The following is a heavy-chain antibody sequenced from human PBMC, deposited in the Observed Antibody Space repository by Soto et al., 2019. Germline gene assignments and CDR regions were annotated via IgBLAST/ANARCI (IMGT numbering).Heavy chain of an antibody. J-gene: IGHJ4*02. D-gene: IGHD2-2*02. Sequence: PGGSLRLSCAASGFTFSDHYMDWVRQAPGKGLEWVSSISSSSSYIYYADSVEGRFTISRDNAKNSLYLQMNSLRAEDTAVYYCASLYLMTSVDYWGQGTLVTVSS. CDR2: ISSSSSYI. V-gene: IGHV3-21*01. CDR3: ASLYLMTSVDY. CDR1: GFTFSDHY.